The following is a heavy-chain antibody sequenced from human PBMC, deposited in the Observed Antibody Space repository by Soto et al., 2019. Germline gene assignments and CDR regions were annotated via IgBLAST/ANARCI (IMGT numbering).Heavy chain of an antibody. Sequence: PGGSLRLSCAASGFTVSSSYMNWVRQAPGKGLEWVSLIYSGGSTYYADSVKGRFTISRDNSKNTLYLQMNSLRAEDTALYYCARGLWWLAPNDAFDIWGQGTMATVSS. CDR1: GFTVSSSY. D-gene: IGHD6-19*01. J-gene: IGHJ3*02. V-gene: IGHV3-53*01. CDR2: IYSGGST. CDR3: ARGLWWLAPNDAFDI.